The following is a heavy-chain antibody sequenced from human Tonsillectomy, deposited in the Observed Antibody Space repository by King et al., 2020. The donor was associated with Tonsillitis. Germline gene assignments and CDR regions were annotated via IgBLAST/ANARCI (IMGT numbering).Heavy chain of an antibody. CDR1: GYTFIRYY. J-gene: IGHJ4*02. V-gene: IGHV1-46*03. CDR2: INPNGGST. CDR3: ARDEDYYDSSVDY. D-gene: IGHD3-22*01. Sequence: VQLVESGAEVKKPGASVKVSCKASGYTFIRYYIQWVRQAPGQGLEWMGIINPNGGSTRYAQKFQGRVTMTRDTSTSTVYMELSSLRSEDTAVYYCARDEDYYDSSVDYWGQGTLVTVSS.